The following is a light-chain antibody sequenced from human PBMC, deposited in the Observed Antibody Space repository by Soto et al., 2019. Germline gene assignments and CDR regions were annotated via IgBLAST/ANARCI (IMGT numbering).Light chain of an antibody. CDR1: QSVNSN. Sequence: EIVMTRSPTTLSVSPGERATLACRASQSVNSNLAWYQQESGQPPRLLIYGASTRATGIPARFSGSGSGTEFTLTISSMQSEHFAVYYCQQYANWPLTFGGGTKVDIK. J-gene: IGKJ4*01. CDR2: GAS. V-gene: IGKV3-15*01. CDR3: QQYANWPLT.